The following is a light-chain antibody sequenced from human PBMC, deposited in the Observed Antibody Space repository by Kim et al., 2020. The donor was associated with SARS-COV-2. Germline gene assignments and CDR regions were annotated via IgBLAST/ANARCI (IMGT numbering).Light chain of an antibody. Sequence: QSVLTQPPSVSGAPGQRVTISCTGTSSNIGAGYNVHWYQQLPGRAPKLLIYGNNNRPSGVPDRFSGSNSGTSASLAITGLLAEDEGDYYCQSFDSRQTGWAFGGGTKVTVL. CDR3: QSFDSRQTGWA. CDR1: SSNIGAGYN. CDR2: GNN. V-gene: IGLV1-40*01. J-gene: IGLJ3*02.